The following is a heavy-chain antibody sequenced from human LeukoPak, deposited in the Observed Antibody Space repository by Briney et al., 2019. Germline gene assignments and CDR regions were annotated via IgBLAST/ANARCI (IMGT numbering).Heavy chain of an antibody. V-gene: IGHV4-59*01. CDR1: GGSISSYY. CDR3: ARSVEGYCSGGSCYYYSYYMDV. Sequence: SETLSLTCTVSGGSISSYYWSWIRQPPGKGLEWIGYIYYSWSTNYNPSLKSRVTILVDTSKNQFSLKLRSVTAADTAVYYCARSVEGYCSGGSCYYYSYYMDVWGKGTTVTVSS. D-gene: IGHD2-15*01. CDR2: IYYSWST. J-gene: IGHJ6*03.